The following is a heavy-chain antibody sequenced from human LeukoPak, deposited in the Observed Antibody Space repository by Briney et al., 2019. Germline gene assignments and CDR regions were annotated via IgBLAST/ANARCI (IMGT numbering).Heavy chain of an antibody. J-gene: IGHJ6*03. V-gene: IGHV4-39*07. CDR2: IHYSGST. CDR3: ARVRCSGGSCPYYYYYYYMDV. D-gene: IGHD2-15*01. CDR1: GGSISSSSYY. Sequence: SETPSLTCTVSGGSISSSSYYWAWIRQPPGKGLEWIGSIHYSGSTYYNPSLQSRVTISIDTSKNQFSLKLRFVTAADTAVYYCARVRCSGGSCPYYYYYYYMDVWGKGTTVTVSS.